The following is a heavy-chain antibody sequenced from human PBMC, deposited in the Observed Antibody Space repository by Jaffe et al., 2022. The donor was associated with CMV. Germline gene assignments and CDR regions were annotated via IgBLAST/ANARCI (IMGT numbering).Heavy chain of an antibody. CDR2: IVVGSGNT. D-gene: IGHD2-15*01. CDR1: GFTFTSSA. CDR3: AAGLGYCSGGSCYYYYYGMDV. Sequence: QMQLVQSGPEVKKPGTSVKVSCKASGFTFTSSAVQWVRQARGQRLEWIGWIVVGSGNTNYAQKFQERVTITRDMSTSTAYMELSSLRSEDTAVYYCAAGLGYCSGGSCYYYYYGMDVWGQGTTVTVSS. J-gene: IGHJ6*02. V-gene: IGHV1-58*01.